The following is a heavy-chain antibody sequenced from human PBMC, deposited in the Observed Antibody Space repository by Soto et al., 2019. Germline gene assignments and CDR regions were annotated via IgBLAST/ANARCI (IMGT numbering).Heavy chain of an antibody. J-gene: IGHJ4*02. V-gene: IGHV1-18*01. CDR2: ISAYNGNT. CDR3: ARDPPPPDY. CDR1: GYTFASYA. Sequence: GASVKVSCKASGYTFASYAISWMRQAPGQGLEWMGWISAYNGNTNYAQKLQGRVTMTTDTSTSTAYMELRSLRSDDTAVYYCARDPPPPDYCAQGSPVIGSS.